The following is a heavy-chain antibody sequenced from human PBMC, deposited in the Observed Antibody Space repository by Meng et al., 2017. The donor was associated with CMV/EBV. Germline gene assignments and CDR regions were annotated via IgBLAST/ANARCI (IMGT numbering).Heavy chain of an antibody. CDR3: ARTRIEVEPDGRKIKYYNYGMDV. J-gene: IGHJ6*02. CDR1: GYTFTTSD. CDR2: MNPNSGNT. D-gene: IGHD2-2*01. V-gene: IGHV1-8*01. Sequence: ASAKVSCKASGYTFTTSDINWVRQATGQGREWMGWMNPNSGNTGYAQKFQGRVTLTRVTSISTAYMELSSLTSDDTAVYYCARTRIEVEPDGRKIKYYNYGMDVWGQGTTVTVSS.